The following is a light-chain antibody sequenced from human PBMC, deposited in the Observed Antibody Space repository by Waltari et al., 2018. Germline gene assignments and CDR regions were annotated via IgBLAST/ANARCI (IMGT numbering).Light chain of an antibody. J-gene: IGLJ2*01. CDR1: SLRRYS. V-gene: IGLV3-19*01. CDR2: GQD. Sequence: SSELTQDPTVSVALGQTVRITCQGDSLRRYSASWYQQRPGQAPVLVFYGQDNRPSGTPDRCSGSTSGDTATLTITGTQAEDEADYYCLSRDISSTRFFGGGTRLTV. CDR3: LSRDISSTRF.